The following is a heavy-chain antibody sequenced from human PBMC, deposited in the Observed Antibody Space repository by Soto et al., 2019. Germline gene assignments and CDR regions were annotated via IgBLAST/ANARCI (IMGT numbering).Heavy chain of an antibody. CDR1: GYTFTSYA. CDR3: ARDPSNTSGNKLYFDY. J-gene: IGHJ4*02. V-gene: IGHV1-3*01. CDR2: INAGNGNT. Sequence: ASVKVSCKASGYTFTSYAMHWVRQAPGQRLEWMGWINAGNGNTKYSQKFQGRVTITRDTSASTAYMELSSLRSEDTAVYYCARDPSNTSGNKLYFDYRGQRTPVTVSS. D-gene: IGHD2-2*01.